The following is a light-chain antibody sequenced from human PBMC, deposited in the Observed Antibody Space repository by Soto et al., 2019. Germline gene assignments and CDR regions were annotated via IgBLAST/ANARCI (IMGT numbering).Light chain of an antibody. J-gene: IGKJ4*01. Sequence: EIVLTQSPATLSLSPGERATLSYRTSQSVGSSLAWYQQKPGQPPRLLIYDSSNRATGIPGRFSGSGFGRDFTLTISSLEPADFAVYYCQQRRLLFPLGGGTKVDI. CDR3: QQRRLLFP. V-gene: IGKV3-11*02. CDR1: QSVGSS. CDR2: DSS.